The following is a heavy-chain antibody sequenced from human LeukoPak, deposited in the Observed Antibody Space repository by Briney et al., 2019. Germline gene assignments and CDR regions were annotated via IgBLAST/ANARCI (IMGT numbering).Heavy chain of an antibody. CDR1: GFPLSSYA. V-gene: IGHV3-23*01. Sequence: GGSLRLSCAASGFPLSSYAMSWVRHAPGKAREWVSAINGSGGSTYYADSVKGRFTISRDNSKNTLYLQMNSLRAEDTAVYYCARKSDYYDSSGLLDYWGQGTLVTVSS. CDR2: INGSGGST. D-gene: IGHD3-22*01. J-gene: IGHJ4*02. CDR3: ARKSDYYDSSGLLDY.